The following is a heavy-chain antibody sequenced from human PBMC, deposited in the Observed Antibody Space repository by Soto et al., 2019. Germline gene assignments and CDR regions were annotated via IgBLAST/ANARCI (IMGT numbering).Heavy chain of an antibody. CDR2: ISGSGGST. D-gene: IGHD3-10*01. CDR3: AKDRHSSGSYPDY. CDR1: GFTFSSYA. Sequence: GGSLRLSCAASGFTFSSYAMSWVRQAPGEGLEWVSAISGSGGSTYYADSVKGRFTISRDNSKNTLYLQMNSLRAEDTAVYYCAKDRHSSGSYPDYWGQGTLVTVSS. V-gene: IGHV3-23*01. J-gene: IGHJ4*02.